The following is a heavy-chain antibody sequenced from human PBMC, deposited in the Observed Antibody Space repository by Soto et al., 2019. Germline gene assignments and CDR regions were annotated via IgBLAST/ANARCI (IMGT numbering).Heavy chain of an antibody. CDR3: AIDGPPYYDILTGYGTFYGMDV. Sequence: GASVKVSCKASGYTFTSYYMHWVRQAPGQGLEWMGMINPSGGSTSYAQKFQGRVTMTRDTSTSTVYMELSSLRSEDTAVYYCAIDGPPYYDILTGYGTFYGMDVWGQGTTVTV. D-gene: IGHD3-9*01. CDR1: GYTFTSYY. CDR2: INPSGGST. V-gene: IGHV1-46*01. J-gene: IGHJ6*02.